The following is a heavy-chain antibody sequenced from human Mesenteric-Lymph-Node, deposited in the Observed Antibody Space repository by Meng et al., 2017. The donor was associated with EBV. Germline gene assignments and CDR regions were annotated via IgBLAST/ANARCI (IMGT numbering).Heavy chain of an antibody. J-gene: IGHJ4*02. CDR3: AGSNKKWLHDV. Sequence: EVQLVESGGGLVQPGGSLRLSCAASEFTFSSYWMHWVRQAPGKGLVWVSRINTDGSTTSYADSVKGQFTISRDNAKNTLYLQMNSLRAEDTAVYNCAGSNKKWLHDVWGQGTLVTVSS. D-gene: IGHD5-12*01. CDR1: EFTFSSYW. CDR2: INTDGSTT. V-gene: IGHV3-74*01.